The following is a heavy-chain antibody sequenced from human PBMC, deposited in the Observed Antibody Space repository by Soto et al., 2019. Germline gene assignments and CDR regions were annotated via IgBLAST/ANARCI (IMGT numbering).Heavy chain of an antibody. D-gene: IGHD2-15*01. J-gene: IGHJ3*02. CDR3: ARRVDRVGYCSGGSCYGDAFDI. CDR1: GYSFTSYW. CDR2: IYPGDSDT. Sequence: PGESLKISCKGSGYSFTSYWIGWVRQMPGKGLEWMGIIYPGDSDTRYSPSFQGQVTISADKSISTAYLQWSSLKASDTAMYYCARRVDRVGYCSGGSCYGDAFDIWGQGTMVTVSS. V-gene: IGHV5-51*01.